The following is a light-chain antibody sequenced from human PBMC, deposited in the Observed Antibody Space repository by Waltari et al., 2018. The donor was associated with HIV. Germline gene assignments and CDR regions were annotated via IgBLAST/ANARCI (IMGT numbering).Light chain of an antibody. CDR1: ASPKPY. CDR2: KNT. V-gene: IGLV3-25*03. CDR3: LSADSSGTYV. J-gene: IGLJ1*01. Sequence: SSELTQPPSVSVSPGQTAIITSSGDASPKPYTHWFHQKAGQAPVVVIHKNTERPSGIPERFSASRSGTTVTLTITGVQTDDEADYYCLSADSSGTYVFGPGTTVTVL.